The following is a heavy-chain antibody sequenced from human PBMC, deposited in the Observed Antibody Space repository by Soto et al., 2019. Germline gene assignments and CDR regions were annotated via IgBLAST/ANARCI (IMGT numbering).Heavy chain of an antibody. D-gene: IGHD6-6*01. CDR2: IWYDGSTI. CDR1: GFTFSSYG. J-gene: IGHJ4*02. V-gene: IGHV3-33*01. Sequence: PGGSLRLSCAASGFTFSSYGMHWVRQAPGKGLEWVAVIWYDGSTIYYADSVKGRFTISRDNAKNSLYLQMNSLRAEDTAVYYCARDHSSSSAFDYWGQGTLVTVSS. CDR3: ARDHSSSSAFDY.